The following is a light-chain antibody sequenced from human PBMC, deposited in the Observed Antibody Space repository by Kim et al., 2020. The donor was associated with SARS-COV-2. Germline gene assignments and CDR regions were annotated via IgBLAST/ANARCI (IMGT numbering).Light chain of an antibody. Sequence: EIVLTQSPGTLSLSPGERATLSCRASQSISSNYLAWHQQKPGQAPRLLIHGASSRATGIPDRFSGSGSGTDFTLTINRLEPEDFAVFYCQQYGSSPPTFGQGTKVDIK. CDR1: QSISSNY. V-gene: IGKV3-20*01. CDR2: GAS. J-gene: IGKJ1*01. CDR3: QQYGSSPPT.